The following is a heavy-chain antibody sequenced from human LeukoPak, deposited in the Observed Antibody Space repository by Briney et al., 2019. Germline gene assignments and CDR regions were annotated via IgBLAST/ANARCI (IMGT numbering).Heavy chain of an antibody. CDR1: GFTFSSYS. D-gene: IGHD6-13*01. Sequence: GGSLRLSCAASGFTFSSYSLAWVRQAPGKGLEWVSSISPSSSYIYYTDSVKGRFTISRDNAENSLYLQMSGLRAEDTAVYYCARNAAAGPIEFWGQGTLVPGSS. J-gene: IGHJ4*02. V-gene: IGHV3-21*01. CDR3: ARNAAAGPIEF. CDR2: ISPSSSYI.